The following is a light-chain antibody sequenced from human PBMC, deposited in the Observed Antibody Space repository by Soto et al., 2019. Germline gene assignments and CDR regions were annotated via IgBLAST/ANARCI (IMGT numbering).Light chain of an antibody. CDR2: EVG. J-gene: IGLJ3*02. CDR3: TSYSRYRVLV. V-gene: IGLV2-14*01. Sequence: QSVLTQPASVSGSLGQSITISCTGTSSDIGGYKYVSWYQQHPGKAPKLIIFEVGNRPSGVSDRFSGSNSGNTASLTISGLQAEDEADYYCTSYSRYRVLVFGGGTKSPS. CDR1: SSDIGGYKY.